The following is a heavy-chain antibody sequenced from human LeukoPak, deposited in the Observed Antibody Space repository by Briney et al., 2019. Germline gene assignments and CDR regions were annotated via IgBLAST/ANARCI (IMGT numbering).Heavy chain of an antibody. CDR2: ISHDGSNK. D-gene: IGHD3-9*01. V-gene: IGHV3-30-3*01. CDR1: GFTFSSYA. J-gene: IGHJ6*02. Sequence: GGSLRLSCAASGFTFSSYAMHWVRQAPGKGLEWVAVISHDGSNKYYADSVKGRFTISRDNSKNTLYLQMNSLRAEDTAVYYCARDLSLNYDIFTAYGMDVWGQGTTVTVSS. CDR3: ARDLSLNYDIFTAYGMDV.